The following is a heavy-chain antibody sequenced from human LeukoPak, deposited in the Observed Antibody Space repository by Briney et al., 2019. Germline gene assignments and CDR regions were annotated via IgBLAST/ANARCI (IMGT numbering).Heavy chain of an antibody. Sequence: GGSLRLSCVASGFTFSEHYMDWVHQSPGQGLEWVGRIKSKTDGGTTDYAAPVKGRFTISRDDSKNTLYLQMNSLKTEDTAVYYCTTGVDYCSSTSCYENWFDPWGQGTLVTVSS. D-gene: IGHD2-2*01. J-gene: IGHJ5*02. CDR3: TTGVDYCSSTSCYENWFDP. CDR2: IKSKTDGGTT. V-gene: IGHV3-15*01. CDR1: GFTFSEHY.